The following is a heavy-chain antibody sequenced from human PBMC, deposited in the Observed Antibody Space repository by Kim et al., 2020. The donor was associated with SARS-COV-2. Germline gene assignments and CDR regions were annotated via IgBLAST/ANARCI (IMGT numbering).Heavy chain of an antibody. CDR3: ARLGRSGWYSDY. J-gene: IGHJ4*02. CDR2: IYYSGST. CDR1: GGSISSSSYY. D-gene: IGHD6-19*01. V-gene: IGHV4-39*01. Sequence: SETLSLTCTVSGGSISSSSYYWGWIRQPPGKGLEWIGSIYYSGSTYYNPSLKSRVTISVDTSKNQFSLKLSSVTAADTAVYYCARLGRSGWYSDYWGQGTLVTVSS.